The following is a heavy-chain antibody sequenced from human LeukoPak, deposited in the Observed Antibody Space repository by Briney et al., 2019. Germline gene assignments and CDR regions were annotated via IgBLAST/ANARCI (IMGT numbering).Heavy chain of an antibody. CDR1: GYTFTSYD. Sequence: ASVKVSCKASGYTFTSYDINWVRQATGQGLEWMGWMNPNSGNTGYAQKFQGRVTMTRNTSISTAYMELSSLRSEDTAVYYCARLGPASSGWYRAANYYYYYYMDVWGKGTTVTVSS. D-gene: IGHD6-19*01. CDR3: ARLGPASSGWYRAANYYYYYYMDV. V-gene: IGHV1-8*01. J-gene: IGHJ6*03. CDR2: MNPNSGNT.